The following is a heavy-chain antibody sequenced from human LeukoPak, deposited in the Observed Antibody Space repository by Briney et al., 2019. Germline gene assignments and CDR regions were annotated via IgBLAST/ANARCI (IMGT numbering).Heavy chain of an antibody. J-gene: IGHJ5*02. CDR3: AKDSDYGDYVWYNWFDP. D-gene: IGHD4-17*01. CDR1: GFTFSSYA. V-gene: IGHV3-23*01. CDR2: ISGSGGST. Sequence: GGSLRLSCAASGFTFSSYAMSWVRQAPGKGLEWVSAISGSGGSTYYADSAKGRFTISRDNSKNTLYLQMNSLRAEDTAVYYCAKDSDYGDYVWYNWFDPWGQGTLVTVSS.